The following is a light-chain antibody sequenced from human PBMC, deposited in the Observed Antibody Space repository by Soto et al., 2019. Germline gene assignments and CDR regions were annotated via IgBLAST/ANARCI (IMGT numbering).Light chain of an antibody. CDR1: QSISSW. V-gene: IGKV1-5*01. J-gene: IGKJ1*01. CDR3: QHYNSYSEA. Sequence: DIQMTQSPSTLSASVGDRVTITCRASQSISSWLAWYQQKPGKAPKLLIYDASSLESGVPSRFSGSGSGTDFTLTISGLQPNEFATYYCQHYNSYSEAFGQGTKVDIK. CDR2: DAS.